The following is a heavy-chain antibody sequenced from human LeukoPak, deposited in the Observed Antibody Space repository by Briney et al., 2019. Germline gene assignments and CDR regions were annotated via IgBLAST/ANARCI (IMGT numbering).Heavy chain of an antibody. CDR3: VRQRGASGTINHFDP. CDR1: GYSFTTYW. V-gene: IGHV5-51*01. J-gene: IGHJ5*02. CDR2: IYPDDSDT. Sequence: GESLKISCKTSGYSFTTYWVGWVRQMPGAGLEWVGAIYPDDSDTRYSPSFQGQVVISADRSIRTAYLQWNTLKTSDTAMYYCVRQRGASGTINHFDPWGQGTLVTVSS. D-gene: IGHD3-10*01.